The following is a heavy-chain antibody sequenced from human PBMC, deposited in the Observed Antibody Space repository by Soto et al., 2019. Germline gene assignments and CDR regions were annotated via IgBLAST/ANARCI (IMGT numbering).Heavy chain of an antibody. CDR2: IYWDDDK. Sequence: QITLKESAPPLVKPTQTLTLTCTFSGFSLSTSGVAVGWIRQPPGKALEWLAVIYWDDDKLYTPSLKSRLTLTKDTSKNQVVLTLTNMDPADTATYYCARASTYNRGWFQNWFDPWGQGTLVTVSS. J-gene: IGHJ5*02. CDR3: ARASTYNRGWFQNWFDP. V-gene: IGHV2-5*02. CDR1: GFSLSTSGVA. D-gene: IGHD6-19*01.